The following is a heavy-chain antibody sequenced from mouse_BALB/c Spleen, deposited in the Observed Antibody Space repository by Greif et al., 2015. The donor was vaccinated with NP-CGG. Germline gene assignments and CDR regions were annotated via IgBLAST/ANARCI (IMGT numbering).Heavy chain of an antibody. D-gene: IGHD2-2*01. J-gene: IGHJ4*01. CDR2: IDPANGNT. V-gene: IGHV14-3*02. Sequence: VHVKQSGAELVKPGASVKLSCTASGFNIKDTYMHWVKQRPEQGLEWIGRIDPANGNTKYDPKFQGKATITADTSSNTAYLQLSSLTSEDTAVYYCARSRWLPEAMDYWGQGTSVTVSS. CDR1: GFNIKDTY. CDR3: ARSRWLPEAMDY.